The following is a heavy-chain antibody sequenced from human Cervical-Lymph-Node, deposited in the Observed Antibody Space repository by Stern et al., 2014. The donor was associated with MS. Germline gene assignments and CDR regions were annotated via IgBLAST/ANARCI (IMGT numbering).Heavy chain of an antibody. D-gene: IGHD6-13*01. J-gene: IGHJ6*02. CDR2: IIPIFGTA. CDR3: ASVDEVAAAVYGMDV. V-gene: IGHV1-69*01. Sequence: VQLEESGAEVKKPGSSVEVSCKASGGTFSSYAISWVRQAPGQGLEWMGGIIPIFGTANYAQKFQGRVTITADESTSTAYMELSSLRSEDTAVYYCASVDEVAAAVYGMDVWGQGTTVTVSS. CDR1: GGTFSSYA.